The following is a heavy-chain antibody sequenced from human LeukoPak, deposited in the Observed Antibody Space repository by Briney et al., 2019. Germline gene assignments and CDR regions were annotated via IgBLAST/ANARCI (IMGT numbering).Heavy chain of an antibody. CDR2: ISSSSSYI. CDR1: GFTFSSYS. J-gene: IGHJ4*02. CDR3: ARDPYIHYYDSSGEYYFDY. V-gene: IGHV3-21*01. D-gene: IGHD3-22*01. Sequence: GGSLRLSCAASGFTFSSYSMNWVRQAPGKGLEWVSSISSSSSYIYYADSVKGRFTISRDNAKNSLYLQMNSLRAEDTAVYYCARDPYIHYYDSSGEYYFDYWGQGTLVTVSS.